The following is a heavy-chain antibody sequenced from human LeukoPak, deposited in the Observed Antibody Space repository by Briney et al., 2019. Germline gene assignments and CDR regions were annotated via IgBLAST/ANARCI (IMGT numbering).Heavy chain of an antibody. V-gene: IGHV1-18*01. CDR1: GYTFTSYG. Sequence: ASVKVSCKASGYTFTSYGISWVRQAPGQGLEWMGWTSAYNGNTNYAQKLQGRVTMTTDTSTSTAYMELRSLRSDDTAVYYCARDAVTTYAFDIWGQGTMVTVSS. CDR2: TSAYNGNT. D-gene: IGHD4-17*01. J-gene: IGHJ3*02. CDR3: ARDAVTTYAFDI.